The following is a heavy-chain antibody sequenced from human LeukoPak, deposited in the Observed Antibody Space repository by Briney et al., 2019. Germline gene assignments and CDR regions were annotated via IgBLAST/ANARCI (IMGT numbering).Heavy chain of an antibody. CDR2: IKQDGSEK. CDR3: ARGSHYYDSSGYYAAGY. Sequence: GGSLRLSCAASGFTFSSYWMSWVRQAPGKGLEWVANIKQDGSEKYYVDSVKGRFTISRDNAKNSLYLQMNSLRAEATAVYYCARGSHYYDSSGYYAAGYWGQGTLVTVSS. J-gene: IGHJ4*02. D-gene: IGHD3-22*01. V-gene: IGHV3-7*04. CDR1: GFTFSSYW.